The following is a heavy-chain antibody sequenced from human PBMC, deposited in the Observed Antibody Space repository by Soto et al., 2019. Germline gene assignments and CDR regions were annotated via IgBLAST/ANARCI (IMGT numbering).Heavy chain of an antibody. V-gene: IGHV4-39*01. CDR2: IYYSGST. J-gene: IGHJ6*02. CDR1: GGSISSSSYY. Sequence: QLQLQESGPGLVKPSETLSLTCTVSGGSISSSSYYWGWIRQPPGKGLEWIGSIYYSGSTYYNPSLTSRVPLSVDPSKNQFALELSSVTAADTAVYYCARRLYYDSSGFEGGGMDVWGQGTTVTVSS. CDR3: ARRLYYDSSGFEGGGMDV. D-gene: IGHD3-22*01.